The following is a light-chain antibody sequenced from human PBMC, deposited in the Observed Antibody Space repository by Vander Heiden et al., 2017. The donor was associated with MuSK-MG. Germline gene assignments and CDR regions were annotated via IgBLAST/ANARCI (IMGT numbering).Light chain of an antibody. CDR3: QQRSNWPRFT. CDR2: DAS. CDR1: QSVSSY. V-gene: IGKV3-11*01. J-gene: IGKJ5*01. Sequence: EIVLTQSPATLSLSPGERATLSCRASQSVSSYSAWYQQKPGQAPRLLIYDASNGATGIPARFSGSGSGTDFTLTISSLEPEDFAVYYCQQRSNWPRFTFGQGTRLEIK.